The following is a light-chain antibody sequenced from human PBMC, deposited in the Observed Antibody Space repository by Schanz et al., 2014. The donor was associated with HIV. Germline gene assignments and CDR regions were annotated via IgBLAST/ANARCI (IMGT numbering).Light chain of an antibody. CDR3: QQYNNWPMYT. CDR1: RSVNSN. J-gene: IGKJ2*01. CDR2: GAS. V-gene: IGKV3-15*01. Sequence: EIVMTQSPVTLSVSPGERVTLSCRASRSVNSNLAWYQQKPGQAPRLLIYGASTRASGVAARFSGSGSGTEFTLTISSLQSEDFAVYYCQQYNNWPMYTFGQGTKLEIK.